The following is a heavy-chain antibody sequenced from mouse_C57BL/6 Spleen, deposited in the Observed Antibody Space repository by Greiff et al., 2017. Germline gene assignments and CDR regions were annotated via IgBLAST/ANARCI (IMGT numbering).Heavy chain of an antibody. CDR1: GYTFTSYW. J-gene: IGHJ2*01. V-gene: IGHV1-52*01. Sequence: QVQLQQPGAELVRPGSSVKLFCKASGYTFTSYWMHWVKQRPIQGLEWIGNIDPSDSETHYNQKFKDKATLTVDKSSSTAYMQLSSLTSEDSAVYYCARSRNSPFDYWGQGTTLTVSS. CDR3: ARSRNSPFDY. CDR2: IDPSDSET.